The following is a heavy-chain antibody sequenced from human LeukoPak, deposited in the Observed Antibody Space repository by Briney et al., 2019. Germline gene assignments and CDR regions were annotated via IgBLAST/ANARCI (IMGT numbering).Heavy chain of an antibody. V-gene: IGHV1-69*06. J-gene: IGHJ4*02. CDR1: GGTFSSYA. CDR2: IIPIFGTA. D-gene: IGHD1-26*01. CDR3: ATDWLLRYSGSYELR. Sequence: ASVKVSCKASGGTFSSYAISWVRQAPGQGLEWMGGIIPIFGTANYAQKFQGRVTMTEDTSTDTAYMELSSLRSEDTAVYYCATDWLLRYSGSYELRWGQGTLVTVSS.